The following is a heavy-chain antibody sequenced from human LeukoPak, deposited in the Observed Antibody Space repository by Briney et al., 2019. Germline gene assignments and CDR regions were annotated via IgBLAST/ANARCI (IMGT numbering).Heavy chain of an antibody. CDR2: IYTSGST. V-gene: IGHV4-4*07. CDR1: GGSISSYY. CDR3: ARERIYYYDSSGYYYLLDY. Sequence: PSETLSLTCTVSGGSISSYYWSWIRQPAGKGLEWIGRIYTSGSTNYNPSLKSRVTMSVDTSKNQFSLKLSSVTAADTAVYYCARERIYYYDSSGYYYLLDYWGQGTLVTVSS. D-gene: IGHD3-22*01. J-gene: IGHJ4*02.